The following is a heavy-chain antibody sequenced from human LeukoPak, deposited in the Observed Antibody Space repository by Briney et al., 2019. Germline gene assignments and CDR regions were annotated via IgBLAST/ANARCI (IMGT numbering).Heavy chain of an antibody. D-gene: IGHD6-6*01. CDR3: ARGDSSSKIDY. J-gene: IGHJ4*02. Sequence: GGSLRLSCAASGFTFSSYAMHWVRQAPGKGLEWVAVISYDGSNKYYADSVKGRFTISKDNAKNSLYLQMNSLRAEDTAMYYCARGDSSSKIDYWGQGTLVTVSS. CDR1: GFTFSSYA. CDR2: ISYDGSNK. V-gene: IGHV3-30-3*01.